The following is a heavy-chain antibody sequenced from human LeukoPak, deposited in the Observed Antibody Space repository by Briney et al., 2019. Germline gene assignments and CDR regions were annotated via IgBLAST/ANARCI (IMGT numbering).Heavy chain of an antibody. CDR1: GYSITNGYF. V-gene: IGHV4-61*02. CDR3: ARDPSSYWYFDL. CDR2: IYTSGST. Sequence: SETLSLTCTVSGYSITNGYFWGWIRQPAGKGLEWIGRIYTSGSTNYNPSLKSRVTTSVDTSKNQFSLKLSSVTAADTAVYYCARDPSSYWYFDLWGRGTLVTVSS. J-gene: IGHJ2*01.